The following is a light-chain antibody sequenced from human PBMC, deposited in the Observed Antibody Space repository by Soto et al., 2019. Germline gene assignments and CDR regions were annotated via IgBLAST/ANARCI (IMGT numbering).Light chain of an antibody. CDR1: QSISIW. CDR2: GTS. CDR3: QHYNDYSWT. J-gene: IGKJ1*01. Sequence: DIHMTQSPSTLSASVGDRVTITCRASQSISIWLAWYQQKPGRAPNLLIYGTSSLESGAPSRFSGSGSATEFTLAIIRLQTADLATYYSQHYNDYSWTFGQGTKVEIK. V-gene: IGKV1-5*03.